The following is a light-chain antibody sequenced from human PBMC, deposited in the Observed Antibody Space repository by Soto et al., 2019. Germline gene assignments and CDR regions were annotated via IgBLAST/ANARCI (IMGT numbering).Light chain of an antibody. Sequence: EIVLTQSPDTLSLSPGERVTLSCRASQRMTNNFLVWFQQKPGLAPRLLIHGASTRASGVPDRFTGGGSGTDFVLTISRVEPEDFAVYYCQQYGRSPFTFGQGTKLQIK. CDR2: GAS. CDR3: QQYGRSPFT. J-gene: IGKJ2*01. V-gene: IGKV3-20*01. CDR1: QRMTNNF.